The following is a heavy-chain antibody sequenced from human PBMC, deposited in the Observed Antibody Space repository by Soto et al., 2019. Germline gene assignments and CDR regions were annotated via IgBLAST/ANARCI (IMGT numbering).Heavy chain of an antibody. J-gene: IGHJ6*02. Sequence: RASVKVSCKVSGYTLTELSMHWVRQAPGKGLEWMGGFDPEDGETIYAQKFQGRVTMTEDTSTDTAYMELSSLRSEDTAVYYCATRGSGYPYYYYYGMDVWGQGTTVTVSS. CDR1: GYTLTELS. CDR2: FDPEDGET. D-gene: IGHD3-3*01. V-gene: IGHV1-24*01. CDR3: ATRGSGYPYYYYYGMDV.